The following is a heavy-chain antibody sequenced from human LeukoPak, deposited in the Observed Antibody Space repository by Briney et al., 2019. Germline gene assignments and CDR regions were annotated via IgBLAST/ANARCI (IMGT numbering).Heavy chain of an antibody. Sequence: GGSLRLSCAASGFTFSTYTMHWVRQAPGKGLEWVALISYEGSKQDYADSVKGRFTISRDNSQNTLYLEINSLRTEDTAVYYCARVPYTSGWYFAFDYWGQGTLVTVSS. CDR1: GFTFSTYT. CDR2: ISYEGSKQ. D-gene: IGHD6-19*01. J-gene: IGHJ4*02. V-gene: IGHV3-30-3*01. CDR3: ARVPYTSGWYFAFDY.